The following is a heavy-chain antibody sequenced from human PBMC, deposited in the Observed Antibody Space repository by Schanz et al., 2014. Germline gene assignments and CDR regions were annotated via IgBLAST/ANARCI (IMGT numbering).Heavy chain of an antibody. D-gene: IGHD5-12*01. CDR1: GYTFTSYS. CDR2: INVGNGNM. CDR3: ARDLTVDTGYVVHYYYHGMDV. V-gene: IGHV1-3*01. Sequence: QVQLVQSGAEVKKPGASVKVSCKASGYTFTSYSIHWVRQAPGQGLEWMGWINVGNGNMKYSQKFQGRVTITRDTSASTAYRELTSLRSEDTAVYICARDLTVDTGYVVHYYYHGMDVWGQGTTVA. J-gene: IGHJ6*02.